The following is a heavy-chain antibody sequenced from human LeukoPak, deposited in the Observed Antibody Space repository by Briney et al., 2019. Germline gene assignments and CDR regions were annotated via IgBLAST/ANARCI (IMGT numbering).Heavy chain of an antibody. Sequence: SETLSLTCTVSGGSISSSNWWSWVRQPPGKGLEWIGEIYHSGSTNYNPSLKSRVTISVDTSKNQFSLKLYSVTAADTAVYFCARETNDGFDYWGQGTLVTVSS. CDR1: GGSISSSNW. CDR2: IYHSGST. D-gene: IGHD1-1*01. J-gene: IGHJ4*02. CDR3: ARETNDGFDY. V-gene: IGHV4-4*02.